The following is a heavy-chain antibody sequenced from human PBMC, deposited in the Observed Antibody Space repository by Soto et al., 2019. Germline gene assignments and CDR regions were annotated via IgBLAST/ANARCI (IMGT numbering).Heavy chain of an antibody. D-gene: IGHD3-10*01. CDR3: ARGVRFQGRVYYLDF. CDR1: GFTFSSYW. CDR2: IKQDESEK. Sequence: EVQLVESGGGLVQPGGSLRLSCAASGFTFSSYWMSWVRQAPGKGLEWVANIKQDESEKDFVDSVKGRFTISRDNAKKSLYLEMNSLRAEDTAVYYCARGVRFQGRVYYLDFWGQGTLDTVSS. V-gene: IGHV3-7*01. J-gene: IGHJ4*02.